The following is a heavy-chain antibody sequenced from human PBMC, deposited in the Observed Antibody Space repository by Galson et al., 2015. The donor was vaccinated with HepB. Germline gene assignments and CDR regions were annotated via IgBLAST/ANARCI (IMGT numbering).Heavy chain of an antibody. J-gene: IGHJ6*02. V-gene: IGHV3-9*01. CDR2: ISRHSGSI. D-gene: IGHD3-10*01. CDR3: ARGGRGTYYYGSGSYMSYYGMDV. Sequence: SLRLSCAASGFTFDDYAMHWVRQAPGKGLEWVSSISRHSGSIGYADSVQGRFTISRDNAKNSLYLQMNSLRAEDTALYYCARGGRGTYYYGSGSYMSYYGMDVWGQGTTVTVSS. CDR1: GFTFDDYA.